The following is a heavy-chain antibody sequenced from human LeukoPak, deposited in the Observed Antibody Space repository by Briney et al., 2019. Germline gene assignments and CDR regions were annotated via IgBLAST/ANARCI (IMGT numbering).Heavy chain of an antibody. CDR3: ARVISGSYYGGLDS. CDR1: GFSLTPSGMC. V-gene: IGHV2-70*11. CDR2: IDWDDDK. J-gene: IGHJ4*02. D-gene: IGHD1-26*01. Sequence: GPALVKPTQTLTLTCTFSGFSLTPSGMCVTWIRQPPGKALEWLARIDWDDDKYYNTSLKTRLTISKDTSKNQVVLTMTNMDPVDTATYYCARVISGSYYGGLDSWGQGTLVTVSS.